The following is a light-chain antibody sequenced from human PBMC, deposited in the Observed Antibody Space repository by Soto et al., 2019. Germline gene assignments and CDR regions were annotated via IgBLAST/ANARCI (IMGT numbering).Light chain of an antibody. CDR3: TSYAGSNNFYV. CDR2: EVS. V-gene: IGLV2-8*01. Sequence: CVLKKPASASGAAVEGGCISCTGTSSDVGGYNYVSWYQQHPGKAPKLMIYEVSKRPSGVPDRFSGSKSGNTASLTVSGLQAEDEADYYCTSYAGSNNFYVFGTGTKVTVL. J-gene: IGLJ1*01. CDR1: SSDVGGYNY.